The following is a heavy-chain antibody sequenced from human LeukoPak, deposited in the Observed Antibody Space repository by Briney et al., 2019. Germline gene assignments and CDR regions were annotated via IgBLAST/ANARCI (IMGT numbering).Heavy chain of an antibody. CDR1: GXTFSSYS. V-gene: IGHV3-21*01. J-gene: IGHJ6*02. CDR2: ISTSSTYI. Sequence: PGGSLRLSCAASGXTFSSYSMNWVRQAPGKGPEWVSSISTSSTYIYYADSVKGRFTISRDNAKNSLYLQMSSLRDEDTAVYYCARDRYYDSAPSMDVWGQGTTVTVSS. D-gene: IGHD3-22*01. CDR3: ARDRYYDSAPSMDV.